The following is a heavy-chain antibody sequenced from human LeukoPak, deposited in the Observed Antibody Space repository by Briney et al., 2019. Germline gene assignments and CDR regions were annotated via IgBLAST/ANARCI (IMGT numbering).Heavy chain of an antibody. D-gene: IGHD2-2*01. CDR2: SSAYNGNT. CDR1: GYTFTSYG. CDR3: ARDRGDIVVVPAASLRLTGDAFDI. Sequence: EASVKVSCKASGYTFTSYGISWVRQAPGQGLEWMGWSSAYNGNTDYAQKLQGRVTMTTDTSTSTAYMELRSLRSDDTAVYYCARDRGDIVVVPAASLRLTGDAFDIWGQGTMVTVSS. J-gene: IGHJ3*02. V-gene: IGHV1-18*01.